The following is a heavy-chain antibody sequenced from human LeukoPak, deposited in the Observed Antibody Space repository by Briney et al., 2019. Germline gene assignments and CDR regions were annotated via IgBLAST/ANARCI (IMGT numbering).Heavy chain of an antibody. Sequence: GGSLRLSCAASGFTFSSYSMHWVRQAPGKGLEWVSSISSSSTYIYYADSVKGRFTISRDNAKNSLYLQMSSLRAEDTAVYYCAREYFNEYGSGNYYHMDVWGQGTTVTVSS. CDR3: AREYFNEYGSGNYYHMDV. D-gene: IGHD3-10*01. V-gene: IGHV3-21*01. J-gene: IGHJ6*02. CDR1: GFTFSSYS. CDR2: ISSSSTYI.